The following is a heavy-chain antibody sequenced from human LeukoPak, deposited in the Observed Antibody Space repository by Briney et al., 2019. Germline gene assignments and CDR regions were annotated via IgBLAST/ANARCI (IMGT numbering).Heavy chain of an antibody. V-gene: IGHV4-38-2*02. J-gene: IGHJ4*02. D-gene: IGHD3-22*01. CDR2: IYYSGST. CDR3: ARHRKRQGYYYDSSGYYDY. CDR1: GYSISSGYY. Sequence: SETLSLTCTVSGYSISSGYYWGWIRQPPGKGLEWIGSIYYSGSTYYNPSLKSRVTISVDTSKNQFSLKLSSVTAADTAVYYCARHRKRQGYYYDSSGYYDYWGQGTLVTVSS.